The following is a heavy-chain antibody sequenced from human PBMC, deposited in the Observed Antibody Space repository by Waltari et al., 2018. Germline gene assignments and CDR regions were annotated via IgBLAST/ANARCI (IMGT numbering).Heavy chain of an antibody. J-gene: IGHJ5*02. CDR2: ISGSGGST. CDR3: AKEGGIIAAATPGYNWFDP. D-gene: IGHD6-13*01. CDR1: GFTYRSCD. Sequence: EVQLVESGRVLVQPGGSLRLSCAASGFTYRSCDMSWVRQAPGQELEWVSAISGSGGSTNYADSVKGRFTISRDNSKNTLYLKMNSLRAEDTALYYCAKEGGIIAAATPGYNWFDPWGQGTLVTVSS. V-gene: IGHV3-23*04.